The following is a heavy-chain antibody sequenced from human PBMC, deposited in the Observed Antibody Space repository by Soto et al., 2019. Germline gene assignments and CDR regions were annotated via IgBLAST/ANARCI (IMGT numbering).Heavy chain of an antibody. CDR1: GGTISRHY. Sequence: QAQLQESGPGLVKPSETLSLTCTVSGGTISRHYWSWIRQPPGKGLEWIGYMYNTGSTVYNPSFKSRVTISVDTSKNQFSLKLNSVTAADTAVYYCARDLWGYCGTDCYPLDVWGQGTTVTVSS. CDR2: MYNTGST. CDR3: ARDLWGYCGTDCYPLDV. V-gene: IGHV4-59*11. D-gene: IGHD2-21*02. J-gene: IGHJ6*02.